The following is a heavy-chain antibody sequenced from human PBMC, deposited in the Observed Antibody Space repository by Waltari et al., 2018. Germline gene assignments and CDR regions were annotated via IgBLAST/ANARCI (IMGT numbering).Heavy chain of an antibody. CDR2: IRGSGGST. CDR3: AKDLQGVGTFDY. J-gene: IGHJ4*02. V-gene: IGHV3-23*01. D-gene: IGHD1-26*01. CDR1: GFPFSSYA. Sequence: EVQLLESGGGLVQPGGYLRLSWSASGFPFSSYAMSWGRQDPGKGLEGVSAIRGSGGSTYYADSVKGRFTISRDNSKNTLYLQMNSLRAEDTAVYYCAKDLQGVGTFDYWGQGTLVTVSS.